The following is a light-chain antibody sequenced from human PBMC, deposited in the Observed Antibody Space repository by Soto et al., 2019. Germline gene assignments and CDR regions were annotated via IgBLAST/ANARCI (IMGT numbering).Light chain of an antibody. CDR1: QSISSW. J-gene: IGKJ1*01. CDR3: QEYVSFWT. Sequence: DIQMTQSPSTLSASVGDRVTITCRASQSISSWLAWYQQKPGKAPKLLIYKATSFESGVPSRFSGSGSATEFTLTIISLLPDDFATYYCQEYVSFWTFGQGTKVEIK. V-gene: IGKV1-5*03. CDR2: KAT.